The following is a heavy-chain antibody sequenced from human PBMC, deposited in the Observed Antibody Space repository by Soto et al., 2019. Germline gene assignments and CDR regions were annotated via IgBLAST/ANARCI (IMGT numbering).Heavy chain of an antibody. J-gene: IGHJ6*03. D-gene: IGHD3-10*02. V-gene: IGHV3-21*06. CDR1: GFTFSSYS. CDR2: ISSSSTYI. CDR3: ARERCSVSFRNHYYMAV. Sequence: EVQLVESGGGLVKPGGSLRLSCAASGFTFSSYSMNWVRQAPGKGLEWVSSISSSSTYIYHADSVKGRFTISRDNAKNSLYLQMNSLRADDTAVYYCARERCSVSFRNHYYMAVCGKGTTVTVYS.